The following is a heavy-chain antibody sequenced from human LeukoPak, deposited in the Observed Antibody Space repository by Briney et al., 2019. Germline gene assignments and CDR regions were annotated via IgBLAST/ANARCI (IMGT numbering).Heavy chain of an antibody. CDR1: GGSISSGGYY. CDR2: IYYSGST. J-gene: IGHJ4*02. CDR3: ARVQFAYDFWSGYYIDY. V-gene: IGHV4-31*01. Sequence: PSETLSLTCTVSGGSISSGGYYWSWIRQHPGKGLEWIGYIYYSGSTYYNPSLKSLVTISVDTSKNQFSLKLSSVTAADTAVYYCARVQFAYDFWSGYYIDYWGQGTLVTVSS. D-gene: IGHD3-3*01.